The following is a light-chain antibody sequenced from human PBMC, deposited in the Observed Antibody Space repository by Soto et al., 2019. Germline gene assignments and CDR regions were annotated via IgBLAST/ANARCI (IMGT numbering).Light chain of an antibody. CDR3: CSYAVTYLVL. V-gene: IGLV2-11*01. CDR1: SSDVGGYDF. CDR2: DVT. Sequence: QSALTQPRSVSGSPGQSVAISCTGTSSDVGGYDFVSWYQHHPGKVPKLIIYDVTKRPSGVPDRFSGSKSGNTASLTISGLQAEDEADYYCCSYAVTYLVLFGGGTKVTVL. J-gene: IGLJ3*02.